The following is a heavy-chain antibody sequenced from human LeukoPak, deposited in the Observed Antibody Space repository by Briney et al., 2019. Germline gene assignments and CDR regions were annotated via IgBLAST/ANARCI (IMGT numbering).Heavy chain of an antibody. V-gene: IGHV3-23*01. CDR2: ISGSGAKT. D-gene: IGHD3-10*01. Sequence: PGGSLTLSCAASGFTFSSYAMSWVRQAPGKGLEWVSAISGSGAKTSYSDSVKGRFTISRDNSKNTLYLQMNSQRVEDTAVYFCARGGLAVVTDYWGQGTLVTVSS. J-gene: IGHJ4*02. CDR1: GFTFSSYA. CDR3: ARGGLAVVTDY.